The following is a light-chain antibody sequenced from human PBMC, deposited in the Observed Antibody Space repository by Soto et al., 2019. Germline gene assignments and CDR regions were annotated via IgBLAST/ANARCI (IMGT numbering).Light chain of an antibody. J-gene: IGKJ4*01. V-gene: IGKV1-12*01. CDR1: QVISSW. CDR3: QQASRFPLT. CDR2: GAT. Sequence: IQMTQSPSSVSAAVGDRVTITCRASQVISSWLAWYQQRPGTAPKLLIYGATTLRSGVPSRFSGSESGTEFTLTITSLQPEDSATYYCQQASRFPLTFGGGTKVEIQ.